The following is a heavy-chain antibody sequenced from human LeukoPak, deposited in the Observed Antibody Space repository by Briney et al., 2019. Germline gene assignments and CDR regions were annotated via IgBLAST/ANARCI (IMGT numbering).Heavy chain of an antibody. D-gene: IGHD4-23*01. CDR3: ATFGRIFGPRPYGGEDY. Sequence: ASVKVSCKASGYTFTSYYMHWVRQAPGQGLEWMGIINPSGGSTGYAQKFQGRVTMTRDTSTSTVYMELSSLRSEDTAVYYCATFGRIFGPRPYGGEDYWGQGTLVTVSS. V-gene: IGHV1-46*01. CDR2: INPSGGST. J-gene: IGHJ4*02. CDR1: GYTFTSYY.